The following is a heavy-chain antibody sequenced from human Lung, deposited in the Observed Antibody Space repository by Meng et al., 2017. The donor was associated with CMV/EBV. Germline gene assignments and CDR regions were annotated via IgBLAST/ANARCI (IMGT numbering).Heavy chain of an antibody. CDR1: GFSLSAYW. Sequence: GGSLRLSYAASGFSLSAYWMTWVRQAPGQGLEWVANIKEDGSERDYVDSVEGRFTISRDNSRNSLFLEMNSLRVGDTAVYYCVRGRGVDAWGQGTTVTVSS. J-gene: IGHJ6*02. CDR3: VRGRGVDA. V-gene: IGHV3-7*01. CDR2: IKEDGSER. D-gene: IGHD6-25*01.